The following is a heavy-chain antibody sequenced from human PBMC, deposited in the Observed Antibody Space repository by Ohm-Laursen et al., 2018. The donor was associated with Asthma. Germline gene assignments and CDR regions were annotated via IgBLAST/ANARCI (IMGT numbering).Heavy chain of an antibody. V-gene: IGHV3-15*01. CDR3: STHFFYALGMNH. CDR1: GLQFRHAW. D-gene: IGHD2/OR15-2a*01. J-gene: IGHJ5*02. Sequence: SLRLSCTASGLQFRHAWMIWVRQSPGRGLEWVGLIKTKDEGETTDYNAPVKGRFSISRDDSKNTLDLQMNSLKTDDTGSYYCSTHFFYALGMNHWGQGTLVTVSS. CDR2: IKTKDEGETT.